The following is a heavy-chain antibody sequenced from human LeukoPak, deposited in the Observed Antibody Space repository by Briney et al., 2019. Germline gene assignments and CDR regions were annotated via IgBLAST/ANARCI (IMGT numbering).Heavy chain of an antibody. CDR2: IRPD. D-gene: IGHD5-18*01. V-gene: IGHV1-46*03. CDR3: VSDYTAMFTGFDY. Sequence: ASVKVSCKAPGYTITSYCVHWVRQAPGQGLEWMGVIRPDSSAQTFQGRVTLTRDTSTSTVYMELSSLRSEDSAIYYCVSDYTAMFTGFDYWGQGTPVTVSS. J-gene: IGHJ4*02. CDR1: GYTITSYC.